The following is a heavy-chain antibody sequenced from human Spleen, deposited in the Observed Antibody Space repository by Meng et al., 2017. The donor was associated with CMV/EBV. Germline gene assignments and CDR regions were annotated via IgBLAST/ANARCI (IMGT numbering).Heavy chain of an antibody. D-gene: IGHD3-3*01. CDR2: ISWNSVIR. CDR3: ARAQKSALMTGMGV. CDR1: GFTFDDYT. Sequence: GGSLRLSCAASGFTFDDYTMYWVRQTPGKGLEWVSAISWNSVIRDYAGSVKGRFIISRDNAKKILYLQMNTLRAEDTAVYYCARAQKSALMTGMGVWGQGTTVTVSS. V-gene: IGHV3-9*01. J-gene: IGHJ6*02.